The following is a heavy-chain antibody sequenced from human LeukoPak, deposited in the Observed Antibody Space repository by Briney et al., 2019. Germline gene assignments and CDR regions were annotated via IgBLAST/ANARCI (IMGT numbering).Heavy chain of an antibody. Sequence: GESLRLSCAASGFTFSDYYMTWIRQAPGKGLEWVSYISSSSSYTNYADSVKGRFTISRENAKNSLYLQMNSLRAEDTAVYYCARSTYRSDLFDYWGQGTLVSVSS. D-gene: IGHD3-3*01. J-gene: IGHJ4*02. CDR1: GFTFSDYY. CDR3: ARSTYRSDLFDY. CDR2: ISSSSSYT. V-gene: IGHV3-11*06.